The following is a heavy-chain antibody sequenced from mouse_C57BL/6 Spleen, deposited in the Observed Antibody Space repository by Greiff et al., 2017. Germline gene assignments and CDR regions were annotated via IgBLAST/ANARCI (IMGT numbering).Heavy chain of an antibody. D-gene: IGHD1-1*01. Sequence: QVHVKQSGAELVKPGASVKISCKASGYAFSSYWMNWVKQRPGKGLEWIGQIYPGDGDTNYNGKFKGKATLTADKSSSTAYMQLSSLTSEDSAVYFCARGGTGSSYGAYWGQGTLVTVSA. J-gene: IGHJ3*01. CDR1: GYAFSSYW. CDR3: ARGGTGSSYGAY. CDR2: IYPGDGDT. V-gene: IGHV1-80*01.